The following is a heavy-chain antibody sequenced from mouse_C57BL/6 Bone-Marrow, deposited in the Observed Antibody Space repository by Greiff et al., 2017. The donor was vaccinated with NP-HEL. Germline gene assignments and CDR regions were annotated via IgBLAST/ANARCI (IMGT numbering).Heavy chain of an antibody. J-gene: IGHJ2*01. CDR3: ARGVVANYFDY. D-gene: IGHD1-1*01. Sequence: EVKLVESGGGLVQPGGSLKLSCAASGFTFSDYGMAWVRQAPRKGPEWVAFISNLAYSIYYADTVTGRFTISRENAKNTLYLEMSSLRSEDTAMYYCARGVVANYFDYWGQGTTLTVSS. CDR2: ISNLAYSI. V-gene: IGHV5-15*01. CDR1: GFTFSDYG.